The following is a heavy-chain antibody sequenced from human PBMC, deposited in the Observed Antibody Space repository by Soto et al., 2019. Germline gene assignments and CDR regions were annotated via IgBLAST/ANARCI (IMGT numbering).Heavy chain of an antibody. CDR1: GGSISDHN. CDR2: VGPRGAT. D-gene: IGHD3-16*01. CDR3: ARNGAAFGFDI. V-gene: IGHV4-34*01. Sequence: PSETLSLTCAVYGGSISDHNWSWLRQSPEKGLEWIGEVGPRGATNYDASFKSRVTVSIDTSMNQFSLKVHSVTAADTAVYHCARNGAAFGFDIWGPGAMLTISS. J-gene: IGHJ3*02.